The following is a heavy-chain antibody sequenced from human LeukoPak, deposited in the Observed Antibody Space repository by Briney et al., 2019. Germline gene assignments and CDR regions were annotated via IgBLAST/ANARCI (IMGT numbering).Heavy chain of an antibody. V-gene: IGHV3-11*01. D-gene: IGHD2-21*01. CDR1: GFTFSDYY. Sequence: GGSLRLSCAASGFTFSDYYMSWIRQAPGKGLEWVSYISSSGSTIYYADSVKGRFTISRDNSKNSLYLQMNSLRAEDTAVYYCARVFHYYYYYMDVWGKGTTVTISS. J-gene: IGHJ6*03. CDR2: ISSSGSTI. CDR3: ARVFHYYYYYMDV.